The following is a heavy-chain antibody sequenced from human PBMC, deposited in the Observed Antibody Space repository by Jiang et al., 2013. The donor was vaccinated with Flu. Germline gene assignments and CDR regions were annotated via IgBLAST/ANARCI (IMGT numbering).Heavy chain of an antibody. V-gene: IGHV1-18*01. CDR2: ISAYNGNT. CDR3: ARVVPVATMIVVVIRSPYGMDV. CDR1: GYTFTSYG. J-gene: IGHJ6*04. Sequence: SGAEVKKPGASVKVSCKASGYTFTSYGISWVRQAPGQGLEWMGWISAYNGNTNYAQKLQGRVTMTTDTSTSTAYMELRSLRSDDTAVYYCARVVPVATMIVVVIRSPYGMDVWGKGTTVTVSS. D-gene: IGHD3-22*01.